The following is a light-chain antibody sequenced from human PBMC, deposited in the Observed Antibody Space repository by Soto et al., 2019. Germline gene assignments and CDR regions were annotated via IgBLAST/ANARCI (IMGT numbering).Light chain of an antibody. V-gene: IGKV3-20*01. J-gene: IGKJ2*01. CDR2: GAS. CDR3: QQYGRSPLMYT. CDR1: QSITSNF. Sequence: EIVLTQSPGTLSLSPGDRATLSCRASQSITSNFLAWYQQKPGQAPRLLIYGASTRAAGVPDRFSGSGSGPDFTLTITRLEPEDFAVYNCQQYGRSPLMYTFGQGTKLGVK.